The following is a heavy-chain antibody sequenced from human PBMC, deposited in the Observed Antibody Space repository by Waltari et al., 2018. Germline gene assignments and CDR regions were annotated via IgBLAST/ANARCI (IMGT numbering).Heavy chain of an antibody. D-gene: IGHD4-17*01. CDR1: GCTFSSYS. V-gene: IGHV3-21*01. J-gene: IGHJ4*02. CDR3: ARDRDGDYVDY. CDR2: FSSSTSYI. Sequence: EVQLVESGGGLVKPGGSLRLSCAASGCTFSSYSMNWVRQAPGKGLEWASSFSSSTSYIYYADSGNGRFTISRDNAKNSLYLQMNSLRAEDTAVYYCARDRDGDYVDYWGQGTLVTVSS.